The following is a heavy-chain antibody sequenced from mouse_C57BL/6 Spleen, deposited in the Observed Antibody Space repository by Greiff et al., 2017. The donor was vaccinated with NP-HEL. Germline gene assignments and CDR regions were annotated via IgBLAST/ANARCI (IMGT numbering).Heavy chain of an antibody. Sequence: VQLQQPGTELVKPGASVKLSCKASGYNFTSYWMHWVKQRPGQGLEWIGNINPSNGGTNYNEKFKGKATMTVDKSSSTAYMQLSSLTSEDSAVYYCARGSSGYRYYAMDYWGQGTSVTVSS. CDR2: INPSNGGT. CDR3: ARGSSGYRYYAMDY. CDR1: GYNFTSYW. D-gene: IGHD3-2*02. V-gene: IGHV1-53*01. J-gene: IGHJ4*01.